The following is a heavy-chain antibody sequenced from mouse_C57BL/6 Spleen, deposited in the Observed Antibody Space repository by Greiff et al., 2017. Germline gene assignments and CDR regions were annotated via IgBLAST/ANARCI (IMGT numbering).Heavy chain of an antibody. V-gene: IGHV10-1*01. CDR2: IRSKSNNYAT. Sequence: EVKLMESGGGLVQPKGSLKLSCAASGFSFNTYAMNWVRQAPGKGLEWVARIRSKSNNYATYYADSVKDRFTISRDDSESMLYLQMNNLKTEDTAMYYCVRQDHYLFDYWGQGTTLTVSS. D-gene: IGHD1-1*01. J-gene: IGHJ2*01. CDR3: VRQDHYLFDY. CDR1: GFSFNTYA.